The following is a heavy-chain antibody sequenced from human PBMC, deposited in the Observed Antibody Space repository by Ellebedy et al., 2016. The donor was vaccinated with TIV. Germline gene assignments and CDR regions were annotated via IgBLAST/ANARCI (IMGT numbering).Heavy chain of an antibody. Sequence: GESLKISCAAPGFTFSSYSMNWVRQAPGKGLEWVSYISNDFSAIYYADSVKGRFTISRDNSKDTLYLQMTSPRPEDTAVYYCAGEVGPRQINSWGQGTQVTVSS. J-gene: IGHJ4*02. V-gene: IGHV3-48*01. D-gene: IGHD1-26*01. CDR2: ISNDFSAI. CDR3: AGEVGPRQINS. CDR1: GFTFSSYS.